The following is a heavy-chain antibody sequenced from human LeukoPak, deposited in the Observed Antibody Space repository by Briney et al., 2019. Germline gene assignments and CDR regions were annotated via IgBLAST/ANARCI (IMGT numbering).Heavy chain of an antibody. CDR3: ARDVTMVRGVINGGINNY. J-gene: IGHJ4*02. D-gene: IGHD3-10*01. CDR2: IKQDGSEK. CDR1: GFTFSSYS. V-gene: IGHV3-7*01. Sequence: PGGSLRLSCAASGFTFSSYSMNWVRQAPGKGLEWVANIKQDGSEKYYVDSVKGRFTISRDNAKNSLYLQMNSLRAEDTAVYYCARDVTMVRGVINGGINNYWGQGTLVTVSS.